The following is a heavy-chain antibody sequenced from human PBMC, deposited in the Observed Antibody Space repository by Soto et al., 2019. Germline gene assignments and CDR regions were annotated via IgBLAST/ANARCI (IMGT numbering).Heavy chain of an antibody. D-gene: IGHD3-10*01. CDR2: MNPNSGNT. Sequence: SVKVSCKASGYTFTSYDINWVRQATGQGLEWKGWMNPNSGNTGYAQKFQGRVTMTRNTSISTAYMELSSLRSEDTAVYYCARGTFYGSGSYYNRGWFDPWGQGTLVTVSS. V-gene: IGHV1-8*01. CDR3: ARGTFYGSGSYYNRGWFDP. J-gene: IGHJ5*02. CDR1: GYTFTSYD.